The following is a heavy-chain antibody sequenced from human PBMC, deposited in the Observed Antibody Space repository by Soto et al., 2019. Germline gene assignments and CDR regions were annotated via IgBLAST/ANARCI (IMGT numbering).Heavy chain of an antibody. CDR3: ARTQSGSYYSVFNY. Sequence: PSETLSLTCVVSNFSISSGYYWGWIRQSPGKGLEWIASIYRSGTTSYNPSLKSRVTISVDPSKNQFSLMLTAVTAADTAVCYCARTQSGSYYSVFNYWGRGSLVTVSS. V-gene: IGHV4-38-2*01. J-gene: IGHJ4*02. CDR2: IYRSGTT. D-gene: IGHD1-26*01. CDR1: NFSISSGYY.